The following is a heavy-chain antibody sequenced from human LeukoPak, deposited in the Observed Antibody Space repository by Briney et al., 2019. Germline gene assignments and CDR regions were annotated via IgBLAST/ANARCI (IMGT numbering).Heavy chain of an antibody. D-gene: IGHD3-10*01. Sequence: LSLTCTVSGGSISSSSYYWGWIRQAPGKGLEWVSYISSSSSYTNYADSVKGRFTISRDNAKNSLYLQMNSLRAEDTAVYYCARVSRGYGSGSYYRGPHAFDIWGQGTMVTVSS. CDR3: ARVSRGYGSGSYYRGPHAFDI. V-gene: IGHV3-11*05. J-gene: IGHJ3*02. CDR1: GGSISSSSYY. CDR2: ISSSSSYT.